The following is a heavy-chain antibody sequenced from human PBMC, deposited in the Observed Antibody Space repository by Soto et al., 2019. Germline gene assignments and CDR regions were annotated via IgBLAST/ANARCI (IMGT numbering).Heavy chain of an antibody. D-gene: IGHD3-10*01. Sequence: GGSLRLSCAASGFTFSNSAMSWVRQAPGKGLEWVSSIGGDGGTSYHADSVKGRFTISRDNSKSTLYLQMSSLRVEDTAIYYCAKGSYGRGDSWGQGTMVTV. CDR2: IGGDGGTS. J-gene: IGHJ5*01. V-gene: IGHV3-23*01. CDR3: AKGSYGRGDS. CDR1: GFTFSNSA.